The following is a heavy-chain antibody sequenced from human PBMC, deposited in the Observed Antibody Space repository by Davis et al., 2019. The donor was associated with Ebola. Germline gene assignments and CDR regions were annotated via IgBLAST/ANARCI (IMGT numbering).Heavy chain of an antibody. CDR3: GREQTGSLFVDY. J-gene: IGHJ4*02. V-gene: IGHV1-46*01. D-gene: IGHD1-26*01. CDR2: INLKGGAT. Sequence: ASVQVSCKASGYTLTNSHMLWVRQAPGQGLEWMGLINLKGGATYFVQRFQGRVTLTMDTSTTTVYMDLSSLTSEDTAIYYCGREQTGSLFVDYWGQGTLVTVSS. CDR1: GYTLTNSH.